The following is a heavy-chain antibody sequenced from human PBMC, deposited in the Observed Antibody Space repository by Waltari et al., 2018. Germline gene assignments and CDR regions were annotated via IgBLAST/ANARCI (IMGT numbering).Heavy chain of an antibody. J-gene: IGHJ4*01. CDR3: AASVGVAPNY. CDR2: IKQDASEK. D-gene: IGHD6-19*01. Sequence: EVQLVESGGGLVQPGGPLRGSGAARGFHFDNYWMTWVRQAPGKGLEWVANIKQDASEKYYVDSVKGRFTISRDNTKNSLYLQMNSLRAEDTAVYYCAASVGVAPNYWGHGTLVTVSS. V-gene: IGHV3-7*01. CDR1: GFHFDNYW.